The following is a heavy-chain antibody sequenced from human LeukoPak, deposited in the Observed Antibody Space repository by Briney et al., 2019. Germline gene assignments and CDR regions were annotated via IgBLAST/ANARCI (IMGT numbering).Heavy chain of an antibody. J-gene: IGHJ4*02. Sequence: PGGSLRLSCAASGFTFSSYAMHWVRQAPGKGLEWVAVISYDGSNKYYADSVKGRFTISRDNSKNTLYLQMNSLRAEDTAVYYCAREIVDSPVYWGQGTLVTASS. V-gene: IGHV3-30-3*01. CDR2: ISYDGSNK. CDR3: AREIVDSPVY. D-gene: IGHD2-21*01. CDR1: GFTFSSYA.